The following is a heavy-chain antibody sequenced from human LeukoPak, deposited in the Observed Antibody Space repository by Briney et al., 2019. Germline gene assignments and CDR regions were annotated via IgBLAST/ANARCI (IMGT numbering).Heavy chain of an antibody. V-gene: IGHV1-8*01. Sequence: ASVKVSCKASGYTFTSYDINWVRQAPGQGLEWMGWMNPNSGNTGYAQKFQGRVTMTRNTSISTAYMELSSPRSEDTAVYYCARRRSGRLSDYYGMDVWSQGTTVTVSS. J-gene: IGHJ6*02. D-gene: IGHD1-26*01. CDR1: GYTFTSYD. CDR3: ARRRSGRLSDYYGMDV. CDR2: MNPNSGNT.